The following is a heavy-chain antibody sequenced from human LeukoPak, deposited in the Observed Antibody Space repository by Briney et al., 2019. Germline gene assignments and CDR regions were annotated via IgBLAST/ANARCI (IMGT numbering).Heavy chain of an antibody. CDR3: AREYQLLYETGAFDY. CDR2: IKQDGSEK. Sequence: PGGSLRLSCAASGFTVSSNYMSWVRQAPGKGLEWVANIKQDGSEKYYVDSVKGRFTISRDNAKNSLFLQMNSLRAEDTAVYYCAREYQLLYETGAFDYWGQGTLVTVSS. J-gene: IGHJ4*02. D-gene: IGHD2-2*02. V-gene: IGHV3-7*01. CDR1: GFTVSSNY.